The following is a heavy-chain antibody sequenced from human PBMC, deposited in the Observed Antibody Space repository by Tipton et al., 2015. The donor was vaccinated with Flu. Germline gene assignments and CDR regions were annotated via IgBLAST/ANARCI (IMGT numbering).Heavy chain of an antibody. Sequence: TLSLTCAVYGGSFSGYYWSWIRQPPGKGLEWIGEINHSGSTNYNPSLKSRVTMTIDTSKNQFSLKVTSVTAADTAVYYCTRDPLFNPFMVRGIIVDSWGQGTLVAVSS. CDR1: GGSFSGYY. CDR2: INHSGST. V-gene: IGHV4-34*01. J-gene: IGHJ4*02. D-gene: IGHD3-10*01. CDR3: TRDPLFNPFMVRGIIVDS.